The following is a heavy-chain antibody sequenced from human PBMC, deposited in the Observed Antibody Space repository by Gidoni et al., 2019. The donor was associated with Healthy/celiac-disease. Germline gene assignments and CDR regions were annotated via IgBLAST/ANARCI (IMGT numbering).Heavy chain of an antibody. CDR3: ARGSESIAARGIDY. J-gene: IGHJ4*02. Sequence: QVQLVQSGAEVKKPGSSVKVSCKASGGTFSSYTISWVRQAPGQGLEWMGRIIPILGIANYAQKFQGRVTITADKSTSTAYMELSSLRSEDTAVYYCARGSESIAARGIDYWGQGTLVTVSS. CDR2: IIPILGIA. D-gene: IGHD6-6*01. CDR1: GGTFSSYT. V-gene: IGHV1-69*02.